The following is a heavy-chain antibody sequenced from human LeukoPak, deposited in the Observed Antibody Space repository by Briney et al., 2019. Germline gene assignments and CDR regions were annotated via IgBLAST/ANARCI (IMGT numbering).Heavy chain of an antibody. D-gene: IGHD2-2*01. CDR1: GYSFTTYG. Sequence: ASVKVSCKASGYSFTTYGIAWVRQAPGQGPEWLGWISTSNGRTNSAQTIQGRVTMTTDTSTSTAYMELRSLRSDDTAVYYCVRDETSASAPGYWGQGTLITVSS. CDR2: ISTSNGRT. J-gene: IGHJ4*02. CDR3: VRDETSASAPGY. V-gene: IGHV1-18*01.